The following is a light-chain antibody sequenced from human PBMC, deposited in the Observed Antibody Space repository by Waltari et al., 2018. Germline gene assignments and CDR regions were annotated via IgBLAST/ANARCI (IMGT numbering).Light chain of an antibody. Sequence: IQLTQSPSSVSASVGERVTITCRSTQGIGNDLGWYQQKPGKAPMLLIYTASSLQSGVPSRFSGSGSSTDFTLTISSLQPEDFATYYCLQDYNYPFTFGPGTKVDIK. CDR2: TAS. J-gene: IGKJ3*01. CDR3: LQDYNYPFT. V-gene: IGKV1-6*01. CDR1: QGIGND.